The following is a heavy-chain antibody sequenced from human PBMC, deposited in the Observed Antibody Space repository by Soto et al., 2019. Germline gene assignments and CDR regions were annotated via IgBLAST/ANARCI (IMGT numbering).Heavy chain of an antibody. CDR2: INPNSGGT. CDR1: GYTLTGYY. D-gene: IGHD2-2*01. Sequence: ASVKVSCKASGYTLTGYYMHWVRQAPGQGLEWMGWINPNSGGTNYAQKFQGWVTMTRDTSISTAYMELSRLRSDDTAVYYCARGDQLLAYYYYGMDVWGQGTTVTVSS. V-gene: IGHV1-2*04. J-gene: IGHJ6*02. CDR3: ARGDQLLAYYYYGMDV.